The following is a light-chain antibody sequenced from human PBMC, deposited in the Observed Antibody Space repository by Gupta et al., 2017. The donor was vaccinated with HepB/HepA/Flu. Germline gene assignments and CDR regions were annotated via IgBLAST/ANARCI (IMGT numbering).Light chain of an antibody. Sequence: QSVLTQPPSVFGAPGQRVTISCPGTSSNIGSGYDVHWYPQFPGTAPKLLIYANNNRPSGVPDRFAGSNSGTSASLAITGLQAEDEADYYCQSYDSSLRGHVFGAGTKVTVL. CDR1: SSNIGSGYD. CDR2: ANN. CDR3: QSYDSSLRGHV. V-gene: IGLV1-40*01. J-gene: IGLJ1*01.